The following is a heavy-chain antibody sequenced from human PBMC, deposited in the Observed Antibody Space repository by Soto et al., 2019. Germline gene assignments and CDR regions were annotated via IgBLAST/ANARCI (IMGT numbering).Heavy chain of an antibody. V-gene: IGHV3-23*01. Sequence: LRLSCAASGFTFSSYAMSWVRQAPGKGLEWVSAISGSGGSTYYADSVKGRFTISRDNSKNTLYLQMNSLRAEDTAVYYCAKSEATYYDFWSGYYTSGWFDYWGQGTLVTVSS. CDR3: AKSEATYYDFWSGYYTSGWFDY. J-gene: IGHJ4*02. CDR1: GFTFSSYA. CDR2: ISGSGGST. D-gene: IGHD3-3*01.